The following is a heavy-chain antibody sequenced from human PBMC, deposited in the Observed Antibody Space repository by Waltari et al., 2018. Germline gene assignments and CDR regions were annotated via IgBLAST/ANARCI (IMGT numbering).Heavy chain of an antibody. J-gene: IGHJ3*01. V-gene: IGHV4-39*01. CDR2: ISYTGAT. CDR3: ATYIGASVGTAAFDV. CDR1: GGSITSNRHY. D-gene: IGHD5-12*01. Sequence: QLQLQESGPGLVKPSETLSLTCAVSGGSITSNRHYWGWIRQPPGQGLGWIGTISYTGATYRSPSLKSRVTISRDTSKNQLSLTLGSVTAADTALYYCATYIGASVGTAAFDVWGQGTMVTVSS.